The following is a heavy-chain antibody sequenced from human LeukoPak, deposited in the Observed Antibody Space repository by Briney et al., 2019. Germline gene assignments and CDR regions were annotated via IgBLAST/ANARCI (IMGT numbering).Heavy chain of an antibody. Sequence: PSQTLSLTCTVSGGSISSGSYYWSWIRQPAGKGLEWIGRIYTSGSTNYNPSLKSRVTISVDTSKNQFSLKLSSVTAADTAVYYCARWDTVGYFDCWGQGTLVTVSS. V-gene: IGHV4-61*02. D-gene: IGHD4-23*01. J-gene: IGHJ4*02. CDR2: IYTSGST. CDR3: ARWDTVGYFDC. CDR1: GGSISSGSYY.